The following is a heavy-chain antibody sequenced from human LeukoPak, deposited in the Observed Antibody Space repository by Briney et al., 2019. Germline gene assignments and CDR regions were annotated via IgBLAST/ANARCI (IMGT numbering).Heavy chain of an antibody. Sequence: GSLRLSCAASGFTFSNAWMNWVRQAPGKGLEWVAHINPDGRDTYYVDSVKGRFTISRDNAQNSMYLQMNSLRVEDTAVYYCTSWGDTTAEYFQRWGQGTLVTVSS. J-gene: IGHJ1*01. CDR3: TSWGDTTAEYFQR. CDR2: INPDGRDT. V-gene: IGHV3-7*01. D-gene: IGHD2-21*02. CDR1: GFTFSNAW.